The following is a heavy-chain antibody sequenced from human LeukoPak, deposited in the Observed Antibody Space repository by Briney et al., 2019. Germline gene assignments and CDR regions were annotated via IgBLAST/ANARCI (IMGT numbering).Heavy chain of an antibody. Sequence: PSETLSLTCTVSGGSISTYYWSWIRQSPGKGLEWIGYVHYSGSTKYIPSLQSRVTISVDTSKNQFSLKLSSVTAADTAVYYCARHSPILTGYPFDYWGQGTLVTVSS. J-gene: IGHJ4*02. CDR3: ARHSPILTGYPFDY. CDR1: GGSISTYY. CDR2: VHYSGST. V-gene: IGHV4-59*08. D-gene: IGHD3-9*01.